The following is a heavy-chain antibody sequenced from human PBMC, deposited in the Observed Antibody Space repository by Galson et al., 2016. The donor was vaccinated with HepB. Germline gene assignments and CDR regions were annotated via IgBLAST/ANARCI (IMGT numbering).Heavy chain of an antibody. CDR2: ISGSRSTI. CDR3: ARDRYYYDTSGYYYNDGFDI. Sequence: SLRLSCAASGFTFNSYSMNWVRQAPGKGLEWVSYISGSRSTIYYADSVKGRFTISRDNSKNTVYLQMNSLRAEDTAVYYCARDRYYYDTSGYYYNDGFDIWGQGTMVTVSS. V-gene: IGHV3-48*01. CDR1: GFTFNSYS. J-gene: IGHJ3*02. D-gene: IGHD3-22*01.